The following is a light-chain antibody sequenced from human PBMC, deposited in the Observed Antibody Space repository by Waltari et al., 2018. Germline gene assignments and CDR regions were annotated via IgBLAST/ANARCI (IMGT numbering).Light chain of an antibody. CDR3: QQYDNLPLT. Sequence: DIQMTQSQSSLSASVVDRVAITCQASQDISNYLNWYQQKPGKAPKLLIYDASNLKTGVPSRFSGSGSGTDFTFTISSLQPEDIATYYCQQYDNLPLTFGGGTKVEIK. CDR2: DAS. V-gene: IGKV1-33*01. CDR1: QDISNY. J-gene: IGKJ4*01.